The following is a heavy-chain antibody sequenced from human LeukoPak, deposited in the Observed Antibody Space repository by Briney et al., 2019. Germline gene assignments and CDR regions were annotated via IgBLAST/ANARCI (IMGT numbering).Heavy chain of an antibody. D-gene: IGHD6-13*01. Sequence: ASVKVSCKASGYTFTGYYMHWVRQAPGQGLEWMGWINPNSGGTNYAQKFQGRVTMTRDTSISTAYMELSRLRSGDTAVYYCARDQEQQPADAFDIWGQGTMVTVSS. CDR2: INPNSGGT. J-gene: IGHJ3*02. CDR3: ARDQEQQPADAFDI. V-gene: IGHV1-2*02. CDR1: GYTFTGYY.